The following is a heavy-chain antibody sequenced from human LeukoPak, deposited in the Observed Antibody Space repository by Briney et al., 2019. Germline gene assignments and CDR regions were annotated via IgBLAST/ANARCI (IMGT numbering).Heavy chain of an antibody. Sequence: GGSLRLSCAASGFTFNAYGMSWVRQAPGKGLEWVSGISGSGGATYYADSVKGRFTISRDDPHNTPYLQMNSLRAEDTAVYFCARGGVDYYGSGTYYLVYYFDYWGQGALVTVSS. CDR1: GFTFNAYG. V-gene: IGHV3-23*01. D-gene: IGHD3-10*01. CDR2: ISGSGGAT. J-gene: IGHJ4*02. CDR3: ARGGVDYYGSGTYYLVYYFDY.